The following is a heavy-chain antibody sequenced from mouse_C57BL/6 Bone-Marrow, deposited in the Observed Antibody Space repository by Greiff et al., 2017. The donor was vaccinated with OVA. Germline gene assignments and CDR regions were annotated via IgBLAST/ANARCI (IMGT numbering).Heavy chain of an antibody. V-gene: IGHV1-26*01. J-gene: IGHJ4*01. Sequence: VQLQQSGPELVKPGASVKISCKASGYTFTDYYMNWVKQSHGKSLEWIGDINPNNGGTSYNQKFKGKATLTVDKSSSTAYMELRSLTSEDSAVYYCARSGWLLRGYAMDYWGQGTSGTVSS. CDR1: GYTFTDYY. CDR2: INPNNGGT. CDR3: ARSGWLLRGYAMDY. D-gene: IGHD2-3*01.